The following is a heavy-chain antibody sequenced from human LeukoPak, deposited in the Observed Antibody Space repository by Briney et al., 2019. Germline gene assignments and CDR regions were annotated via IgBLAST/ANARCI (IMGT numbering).Heavy chain of an antibody. V-gene: IGHV4-59*01. CDR1: GGSISSYY. CDR3: ARIVRSQEMATIKSNYFDY. J-gene: IGHJ4*02. D-gene: IGHD5-24*01. Sequence: SETLSLTCTVSGGSISSYYWSWIRQPPGKGLEWIGYIYYSGSTNYNPSLKSRVSISVDTSKNQFSLKLSSMTAADTAVYYCARIVRSQEMATIKSNYFDYWGQGTLVTVSS. CDR2: IYYSGST.